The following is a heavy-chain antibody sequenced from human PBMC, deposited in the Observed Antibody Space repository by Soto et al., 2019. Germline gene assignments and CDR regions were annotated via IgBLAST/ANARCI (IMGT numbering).Heavy chain of an antibody. CDR3: ARTDIVATISAFDI. J-gene: IGHJ3*02. Sequence: PSETLSLTCTVSGGSISSYYWSWIRQPPGKGLEWIGYIYYSGSTNYNPSLKSRVTISVDTSKNQFSLKLSSVTAADTAVYYCARTDIVATISAFDIWGQGTMVTVSS. D-gene: IGHD5-12*01. V-gene: IGHV4-59*08. CDR1: GGSISSYY. CDR2: IYYSGST.